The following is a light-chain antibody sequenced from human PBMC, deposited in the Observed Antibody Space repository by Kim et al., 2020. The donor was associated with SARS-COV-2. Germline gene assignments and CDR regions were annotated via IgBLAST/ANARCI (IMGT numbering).Light chain of an antibody. Sequence: SVSPGQTASITCSGDEFGDKYVCWYQQKPGQSPVLVIYEENKRPSGIPERFSGSNSGNTATLTISGTQAMDEADYYCQAWDSRTVVFGGGTQLTVL. V-gene: IGLV3-1*01. J-gene: IGLJ2*01. CDR3: QAWDSRTVV. CDR2: EEN. CDR1: EFGDKY.